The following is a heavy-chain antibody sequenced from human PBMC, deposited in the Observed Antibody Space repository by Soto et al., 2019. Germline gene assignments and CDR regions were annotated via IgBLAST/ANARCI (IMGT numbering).Heavy chain of an antibody. CDR2: IYYSGIT. J-gene: IGHJ5*02. V-gene: IGHV4-31*03. D-gene: IGHD3-22*01. Sequence: PSETLSLTCTVSGGSISSRGYYWTWIPQHPGKGLEWIVYIYYSGITYYSPSLKSRVSISIDTSKNQFSLNLNSVAAADTAVYYCARFSVGHYNSSGYYFVDLWGQGTLVTVS. CDR3: ARFSVGHYNSSGYYFVDL. CDR1: GGSISSRGYY.